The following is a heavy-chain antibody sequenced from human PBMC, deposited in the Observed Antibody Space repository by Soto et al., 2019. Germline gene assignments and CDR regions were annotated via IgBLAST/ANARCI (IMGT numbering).Heavy chain of an antibody. Sequence: WGSMILPYAASEFNFRYYGMHWVRQKPGKGLEWVAVFSYDGSYKYYADSVKGRFTISRDNSKNTLFLQMNSLRSEDTAVYYCARFPGRYYYYGMDVWGQGTTVTVSS. CDR3: ARFPGRYYYYGMDV. CDR2: FSYDGSYK. CDR1: EFNFRYYG. V-gene: IGHV3-30*03. J-gene: IGHJ6*02.